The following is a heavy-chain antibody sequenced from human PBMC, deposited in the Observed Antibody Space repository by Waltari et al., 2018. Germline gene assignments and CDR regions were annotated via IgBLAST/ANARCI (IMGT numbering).Heavy chain of an antibody. CDR3: ARDQIYGSGSVDY. V-gene: IGHV3-33*04. CDR1: GFTFSSYA. J-gene: IGHJ4*02. D-gene: IGHD3-10*01. Sequence: QVHLVESGGGVVQPGRSMRLCCAASGFTFSSYAIDWVRQAPGKGLGGLACVWYEGSNKYDEESVKGRVTTARENSMNSLYVGMNSLRADDTAVSLCARDQIYGSGSVDYWGQGTLVTVTS. CDR2: VWYEGSNK.